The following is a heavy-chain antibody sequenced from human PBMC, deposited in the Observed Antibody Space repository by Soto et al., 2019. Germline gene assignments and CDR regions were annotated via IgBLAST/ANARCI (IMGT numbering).Heavy chain of an antibody. CDR1: GGSIRVTDYF. CDR3: ARDSGWFGP. V-gene: IGHV4-39*01. CDR2: IYHSGST. Sequence: SETLSLTCTVSGGSIRVTDYFWGWIRQPPGKALEWIASIYHSGSTYYNPSLKSRVTMSVDTSNKQFALTLNSVTAADTAVYFCARDSGWFGPWGQGTLVTVSS. J-gene: IGHJ5*02. D-gene: IGHD7-27*01.